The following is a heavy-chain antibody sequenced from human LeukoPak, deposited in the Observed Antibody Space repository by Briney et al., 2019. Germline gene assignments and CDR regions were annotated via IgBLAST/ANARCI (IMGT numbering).Heavy chain of an antibody. Sequence: GTLRLSCAASGFTFSSYGMSWVRQAPGKGLEWIGSIYYSGSTYYNPSLKSRVTISVDTSKNQFSLKLSSVTAADTAVYYCARGREDFILVPGTKRKSYYMDVWGKGTTVTVSS. D-gene: IGHD2-2*01. V-gene: IGHV4-39*07. J-gene: IGHJ6*03. CDR3: ARGREDFILVPGTKRKSYYMDV. CDR1: GFTFSSYG. CDR2: IYYSGST.